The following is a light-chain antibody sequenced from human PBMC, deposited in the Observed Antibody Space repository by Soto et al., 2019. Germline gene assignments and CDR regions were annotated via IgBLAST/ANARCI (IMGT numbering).Light chain of an antibody. J-gene: IGKJ4*01. CDR3: QQYNNWPPLT. CDR1: QNIYNN. V-gene: IGKV3D-15*01. Sequence: EIVMTQSPATLSVSPGDRVTLSCRATQNIYNNLAWYQQRQGQPPRLRIYGASTRAHGIPARFSGSGSGTEFPLTISSVQSEDVAVYCCQQYNNWPPLTFGGGTKVEIK. CDR2: GAS.